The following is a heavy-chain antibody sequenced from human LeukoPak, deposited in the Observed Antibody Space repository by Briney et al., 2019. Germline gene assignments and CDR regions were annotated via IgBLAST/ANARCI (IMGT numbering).Heavy chain of an antibody. Sequence: GGSLRLSCVASGFTFSIYTMSWVRQASGKGLEWVSSITSSSSSIYSADSVKGRLTISRDNAKNSLYLEMNSLRDEDTAVYYCARDLAWGAYWGQGTLVTVSS. D-gene: IGHD4/OR15-4a*01. CDR1: GFTFSIYT. CDR3: ARDLAWGAY. J-gene: IGHJ4*02. V-gene: IGHV3-21*01. CDR2: ITSSSSSI.